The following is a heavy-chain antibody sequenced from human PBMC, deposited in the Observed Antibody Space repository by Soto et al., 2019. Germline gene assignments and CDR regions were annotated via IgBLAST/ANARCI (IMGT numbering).Heavy chain of an antibody. CDR1: GFTFSSYG. V-gene: IGHV3-33*01. D-gene: IGHD4-17*01. CDR3: ATIRATGNYCDYLGAFDI. Sequence: QVQLVESGGGVVQPGRSLRLSCAASGFTFSSYGMHWVRQAPGKGLEWVAVIWYDGSNKYYADSVKGRFTIARDNSKNTLYMQMNSLRAEDTAVYYCATIRATGNYCDYLGAFDIWGQGTMVTVSS. J-gene: IGHJ3*02. CDR2: IWYDGSNK.